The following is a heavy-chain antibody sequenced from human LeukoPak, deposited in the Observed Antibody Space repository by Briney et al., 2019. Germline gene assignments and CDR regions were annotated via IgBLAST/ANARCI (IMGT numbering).Heavy chain of an antibody. CDR1: GFTFNNYA. CDR2: ISYDGSRE. CDR3: AKDSAGLDYYFDY. Sequence: PGGSLRLSCAASGFTFNNYAMHWVRQAPGKGLEWVAVISYDGSREYHADSVKGRFTISRDNSKNTLYLQMNSLRAEDTALYYCAKDSAGLDYYFDYWGQGTLVTVSS. V-gene: IGHV3-30*18. J-gene: IGHJ4*02. D-gene: IGHD1-14*01.